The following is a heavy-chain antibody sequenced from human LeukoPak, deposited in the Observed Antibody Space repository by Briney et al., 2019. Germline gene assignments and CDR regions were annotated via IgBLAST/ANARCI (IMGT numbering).Heavy chain of an antibody. D-gene: IGHD4-17*01. V-gene: IGHV4-39*01. Sequence: PSETLSLTCTVSGGSISSSSYYWGWIRQPPGKGLEWIGRIYYSGSTYYNPSLKSRVTISVDTSKNQFSPKLSSVTAADTAVYYCARHGDYGDYGGVGWFDPWGQGTLVTVSS. CDR3: ARHGDYGDYGGVGWFDP. CDR1: GGSISSSSYY. CDR2: IYYSGST. J-gene: IGHJ5*02.